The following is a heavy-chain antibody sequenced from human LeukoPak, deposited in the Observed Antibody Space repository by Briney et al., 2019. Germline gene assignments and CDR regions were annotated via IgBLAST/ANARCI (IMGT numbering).Heavy chain of an antibody. V-gene: IGHV1-69*06. CDR1: GGIFITYA. D-gene: IGHD2-15*01. CDR2: TIPIFGST. J-gene: IGHJ3*02. Sequence: SVKVSCKASGGIFITYAINWVRQAPGQGLEWMGRTIPIFGSTNYAQKFQRRATITADKSTSTAYMELSSLRSEDTAMYYCARDSPIPNPDCTGGTCLPMGGPFDIWGQGTMVTVSS. CDR3: ARDSPIPNPDCTGGTCLPMGGPFDI.